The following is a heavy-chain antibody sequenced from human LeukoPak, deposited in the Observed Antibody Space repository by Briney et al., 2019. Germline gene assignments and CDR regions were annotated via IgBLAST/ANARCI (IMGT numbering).Heavy chain of an antibody. Sequence: ASVKVSCKASGYTFTGYYMHWVRQAPGQGLEWMGWINPNSGGTNYAQKFQGRVTMTRDTSISTAYMELSRLRSDDTAVYYCARGAWGFLQYFEVMEDYWGQGTLVTVSS. J-gene: IGHJ4*02. CDR3: ARGAWGFLQYFEVMEDY. D-gene: IGHD3-9*01. V-gene: IGHV1-2*02. CDR2: INPNSGGT. CDR1: GYTFTGYY.